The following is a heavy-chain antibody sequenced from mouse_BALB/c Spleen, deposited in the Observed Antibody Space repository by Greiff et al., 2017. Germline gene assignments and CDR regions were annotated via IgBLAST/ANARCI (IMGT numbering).Heavy chain of an antibody. CDR1: GYSITSDYA. CDR2: ISYSGST. CDR3: ARRGGNYGGAMDY. J-gene: IGHJ4*01. V-gene: IGHV3-2*02. Sequence: EVQGVESGPGLVKPSQSLSLTCTVTGYSITSDYAWNWIRQFPGNKLEWMGYISYSGSTSYNPSLKSRISITRDTSKNQFFLQLNSVTTEDTATYYCARRGGNYGGAMDYWGQGTSVTVSS. D-gene: IGHD2-1*01.